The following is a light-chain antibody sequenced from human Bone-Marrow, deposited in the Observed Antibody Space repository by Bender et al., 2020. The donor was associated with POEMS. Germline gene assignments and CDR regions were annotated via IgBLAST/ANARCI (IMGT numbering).Light chain of an antibody. J-gene: IGLJ3*02. CDR1: SSDVGGYNY. CDR3: CSHTGGSLWV. V-gene: IGLV2-11*01. Sequence: QSALTQPRSVSGSPGQSVSISCTGTSSDVGGYNYVSWYQQYPGKAPKLMIYDVTKRPSGVPDRLSGSKSGNTASLTISGLQAEDEADYYCCSHTGGSLWVFGGGTKLTVL. CDR2: DVT.